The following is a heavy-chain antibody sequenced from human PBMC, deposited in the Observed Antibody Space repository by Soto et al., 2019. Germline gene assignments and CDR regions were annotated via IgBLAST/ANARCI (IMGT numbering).Heavy chain of an antibody. D-gene: IGHD3-10*01. V-gene: IGHV4-34*01. J-gene: IGHJ4*02. CDR1: GGSFSGHY. CDR2: INHSGST. Sequence: EPLSRTCAVDGGSFSGHYWSRIRQPTGTVLEWIGEINHSGSTNYNPTLKSRVTISVDTSKNQFSLKLRSVTAADTAVYYSPRGITIHAPEKYHFVSWGQGTLVSVSS. CDR3: PRGITIHAPEKYHFVS.